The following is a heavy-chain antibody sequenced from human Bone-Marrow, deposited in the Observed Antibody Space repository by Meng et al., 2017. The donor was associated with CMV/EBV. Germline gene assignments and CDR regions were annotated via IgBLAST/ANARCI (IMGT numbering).Heavy chain of an antibody. Sequence: ASVMVSCKASGYTFTGYNIHWVRQAPGQGLEWMGWINPNSGDTKYAQRFEGRVTLSTDTSINTAYMVLSRLRSDDTAVYYCARDVDYPNWFDPWGQGTLVTFSS. CDR3: ARDVDYPNWFDP. CDR2: INPNSGDT. V-gene: IGHV1-2*02. D-gene: IGHD4-11*01. J-gene: IGHJ5*02. CDR1: GYTFTGYN.